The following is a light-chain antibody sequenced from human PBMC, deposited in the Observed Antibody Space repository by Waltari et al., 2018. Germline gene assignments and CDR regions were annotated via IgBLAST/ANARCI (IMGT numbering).Light chain of an antibody. CDR2: GAS. CDR1: QSFSRSY. Sequence: EIVLTQSPGTLSLSPGERATLSCRASQSFSRSYLAWYQQKPGQAPRLLIYGASSRTTGIPDTFSGSGYRTDFTLTISRLEPEDFAVYYCQQYGSSPRPFGQGTKVEIK. CDR3: QQYGSSPRP. V-gene: IGKV3-20*01. J-gene: IGKJ1*01.